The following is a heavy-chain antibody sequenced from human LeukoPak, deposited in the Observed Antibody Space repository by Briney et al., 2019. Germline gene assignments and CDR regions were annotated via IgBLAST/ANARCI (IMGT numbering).Heavy chain of an antibody. CDR1: GFTFSSYG. J-gene: IGHJ4*02. D-gene: IGHD3-10*01. CDR3: AKYGSGTYYNGLH. Sequence: GRSLRLSCAASGFTFSSYGMHWVRQAPGKGLEWVAVISYDGSNKYYADSVKGRFTISRDISKSTLYLQMNSLRDEDTALYYCAKYGSGTYYNGLHWGQGTLVTVSS. CDR2: ISYDGSNK. V-gene: IGHV3-30*18.